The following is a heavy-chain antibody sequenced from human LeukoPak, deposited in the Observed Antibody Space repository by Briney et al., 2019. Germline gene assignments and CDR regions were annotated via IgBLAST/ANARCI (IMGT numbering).Heavy chain of an antibody. CDR2: IKQEGSEK. CDR3: ARAWGLYYYDSSGPYYFDY. V-gene: IGHV3-7*01. D-gene: IGHD3-22*01. CDR1: GFTFSSYC. J-gene: IGHJ4*02. Sequence: PGVSLRLFCAASGFTFSSYCMSWVRQAPGKGLEGVGNIKQEGSEKYYVDSVKGRFTISRDNAKNSLYLQMNSLRAEDTAVYYCARAWGLYYYDSSGPYYFDYWGQGTLVTVSS.